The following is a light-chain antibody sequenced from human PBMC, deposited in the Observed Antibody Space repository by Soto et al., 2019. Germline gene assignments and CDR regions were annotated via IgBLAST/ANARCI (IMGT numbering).Light chain of an antibody. CDR1: QSISNY. Sequence: DIQMTQSPSSLSASVGDRVTITCRASQSISNYLNWYQQKPGKAPKLLISATSSLQSGVPSRFSGSGSGTDFTLTISSLQPEDFASYYCQQTYSAPMYTFGQGTKLEIK. CDR3: QQTYSAPMYT. CDR2: ATS. V-gene: IGKV1-39*01. J-gene: IGKJ2*01.